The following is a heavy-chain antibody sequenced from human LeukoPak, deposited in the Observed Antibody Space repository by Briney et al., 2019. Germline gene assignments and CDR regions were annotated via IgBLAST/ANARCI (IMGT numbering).Heavy chain of an antibody. J-gene: IGHJ4*02. CDR2: INHSGST. V-gene: IGHV4-34*01. D-gene: IGHD3-16*02. CDR3: ARGSYDYVWGSYRYGGACFDY. CDR1: GASFSGYY. Sequence: PSETLSLTCAVYGASFSGYYWSWIRQPPGKGLEWIGEINHSGSTNYNPSLKSRVTISVDTSKNQFSLKLSSVTAADTAVYYCARGSYDYVWGSYRYGGACFDYWGQGTLVTVSS.